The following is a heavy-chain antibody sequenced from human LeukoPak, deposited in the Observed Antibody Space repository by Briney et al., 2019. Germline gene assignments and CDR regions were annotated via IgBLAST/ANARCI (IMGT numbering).Heavy chain of an antibody. CDR3: ARRGVYSSGWFNWFDP. V-gene: IGHV1-2*02. CDR1: GYTFTDYY. J-gene: IGHJ5*02. CDR2: MHPNSGGT. D-gene: IGHD6-19*01. Sequence: ASVKVSCKASGYTFTDYYMHWLRQAPGQGLEWMGWMHPNSGGTNYAQKFQGRVTITRNTSISTAYMELSSLRSEDTAVYYCARRGVYSSGWFNWFDPWGQGTLVTVSS.